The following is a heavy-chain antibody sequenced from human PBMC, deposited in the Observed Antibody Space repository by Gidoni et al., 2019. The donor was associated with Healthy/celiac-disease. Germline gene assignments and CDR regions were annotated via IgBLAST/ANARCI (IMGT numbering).Heavy chain of an antibody. CDR3: ARGHTIPGDYYYYYMDV. CDR2: ISYDGSNK. D-gene: IGHD3-3*01. CDR1: GFTFRSYA. V-gene: IGHV3-30-3*01. Sequence: QVQLVASGGGVVQPGRSLRLSCAASGFTFRSYAMHWVRQAPGKGLGWVAVISYDGSNKYYADSVKGRFTISRDNSKNTLYLQMNSLRAEDTAVYYCARGHTIPGDYYYYYMDVWGKGTTVTVSS. J-gene: IGHJ6*03.